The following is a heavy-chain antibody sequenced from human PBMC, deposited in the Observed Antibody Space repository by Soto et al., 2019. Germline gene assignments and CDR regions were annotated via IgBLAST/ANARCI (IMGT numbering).Heavy chain of an antibody. CDR3: ARERGNYYYYMDV. CDR1: GYTLTELS. Sequence: ASVKVSCKVSGYTLTELSMHWVRQAPGKGLEWMGGFDPEDGETIYAQKFQGRVTITKDTSASTAYMELSSLRSEDTAVYYCARERGNYYYYMDVWGKGTTVTVSS. J-gene: IGHJ6*03. V-gene: IGHV1-24*01. CDR2: FDPEDGET.